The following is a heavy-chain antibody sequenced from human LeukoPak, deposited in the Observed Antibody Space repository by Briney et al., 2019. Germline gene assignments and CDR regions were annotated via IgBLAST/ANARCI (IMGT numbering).Heavy chain of an antibody. CDR2: INPNSGGT. D-gene: IGHD4-23*01. V-gene: IGHV1-2*06. CDR1: GYSFTGYY. Sequence: ASVKVSCKASGYSFTGYYMHLARQAPGQGLEWMGRINPNSGGTNYAQKFQGRVTMTRDTSISTAYMELSSLRSDDTAVYYCARDLSMTMVVTRDALDLWGQGTMVTVSS. CDR3: ARDLSMTMVVTRDALDL. J-gene: IGHJ3*01.